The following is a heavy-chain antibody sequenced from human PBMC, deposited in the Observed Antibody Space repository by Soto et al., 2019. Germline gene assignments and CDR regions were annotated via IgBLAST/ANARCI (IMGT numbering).Heavy chain of an antibody. CDR1: GFTFSSYA. CDR3: AKARQSADRHYYYYYGMDV. J-gene: IGHJ6*02. V-gene: IGHV3-23*01. CDR2: ISGSGGST. Sequence: GGSLRLSCAASGFTFSSYAMSWVRQAPGKGLEWVSAISGSGGSTYYADSVKGRFTISRDNSKNTLYLQMNSLRAEDTAVYYCAKARQSADRHYYYYYGMDVWGQGTTVTVSS.